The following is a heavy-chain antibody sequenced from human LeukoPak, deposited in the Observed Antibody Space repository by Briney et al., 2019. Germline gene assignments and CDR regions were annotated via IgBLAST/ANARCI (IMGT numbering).Heavy chain of an antibody. V-gene: IGHV4-4*07. CDR1: GGSISSHY. CDR2: MSISGNT. D-gene: IGHD3-22*01. Sequence: NPSETLSLTCTISGGSISSHYYSWIRQPAGKRLEWIGRMSISGNTNYNPSLKSRVTISVDKSKNQFSLKLSSVTAADTAMYYCARQSSGSYVYFDFWGQGTLVTVSS. CDR3: ARQSSGSYVYFDF. J-gene: IGHJ4*02.